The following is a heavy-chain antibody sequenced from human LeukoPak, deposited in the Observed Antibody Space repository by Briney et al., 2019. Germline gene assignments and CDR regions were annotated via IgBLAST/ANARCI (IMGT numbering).Heavy chain of an antibody. CDR2: INHSGST. Sequence: SETLSLTCAVYGGSFSGYYWSWIRQPPGKGLEWIGEINHSGSTNYNPSLKSRVTISVDTSKNQFSLKLSSVTAADTAVYYCARRRLPYTFRYYYYMDVWGKGTTVTVSS. CDR3: ARRRLPYTFRYYYYMDV. D-gene: IGHD4-17*01. CDR1: GGSFSGYY. V-gene: IGHV4-34*01. J-gene: IGHJ6*03.